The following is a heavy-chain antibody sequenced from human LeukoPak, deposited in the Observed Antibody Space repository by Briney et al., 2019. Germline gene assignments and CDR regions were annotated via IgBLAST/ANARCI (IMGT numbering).Heavy chain of an antibody. Sequence: GGSLRLSCAPSGFTFSSYWMHWVRHAPGKGLVWVSRINTDGSSTSYVDSVKGRFTISRDNAKNTLYLQMNSLRAEDTAVYYCAKEGIGGSYSYWGQGTLVTVSS. J-gene: IGHJ4*02. D-gene: IGHD1-26*01. CDR1: GFTFSSYW. V-gene: IGHV3-74*01. CDR3: AKEGIGGSYSY. CDR2: INTDGSST.